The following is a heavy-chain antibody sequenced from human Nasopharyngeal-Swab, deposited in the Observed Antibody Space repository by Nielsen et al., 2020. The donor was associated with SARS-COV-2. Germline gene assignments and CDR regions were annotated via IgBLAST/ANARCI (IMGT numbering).Heavy chain of an antibody. Sequence: GESLKISCAASGFIFSTYSMNWVRQAPGRGLEWVSSISPSGTYIYYADSVRGRFTISRDNAKNSLYLQMNSLRAEDTAVYYCARDHGSGSYFNYYYYYGMDVWGQGTTVTVSS. V-gene: IGHV3-21*01. J-gene: IGHJ6*02. CDR3: ARDHGSGSYFNYYYYYGMDV. D-gene: IGHD3-10*01. CDR1: GFIFSTYS. CDR2: ISPSGTYI.